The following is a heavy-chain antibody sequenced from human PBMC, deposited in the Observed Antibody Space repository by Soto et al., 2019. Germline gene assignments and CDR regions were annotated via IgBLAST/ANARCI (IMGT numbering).Heavy chain of an antibody. D-gene: IGHD4-4*01. CDR1: GGSINSGGYY. J-gene: IGHJ4*02. V-gene: IGHV4-31*03. Sequence: ASETLYLTCTVSGGSINSGGYYWSWIRQHPGKGMEWIGKIFYTGSTSYNPSLKSRVNISVDTSKNQFSLKLNSVTAADTAVYYCARSYYNSYVFGYWGQGTLVTVSS. CDR3: ARSYYNSYVFGY. CDR2: IFYTGST.